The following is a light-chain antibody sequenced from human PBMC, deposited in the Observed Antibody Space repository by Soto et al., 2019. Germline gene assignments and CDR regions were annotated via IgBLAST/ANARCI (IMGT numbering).Light chain of an antibody. CDR3: QQYGSSPAIT. J-gene: IGKJ5*01. Sequence: EIVLTQSPGTLSLSPGEGAALSCRASQILSSNYLAWYQQKPGQAPRLLIYGESRRATGIPDRFSGSGSGTDFTLAIRRLEPEDSAVYYCQQYGSSPAITFGQGTRLEIK. CDR1: QILSSNY. CDR2: GES. V-gene: IGKV3-20*01.